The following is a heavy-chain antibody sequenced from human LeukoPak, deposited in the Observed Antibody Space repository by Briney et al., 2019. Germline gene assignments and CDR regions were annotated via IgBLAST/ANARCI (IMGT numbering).Heavy chain of an antibody. Sequence: GGSLRLSCAASGFTFSSYGMHWVRQAPGKGLEWVAVIYYDGSNQYYADSVKGRFTVSRDKAKNTLYLQMDSLRAEDTAVYYCATDRNSGKYYDYWGQGTLVTVSS. V-gene: IGHV3-33*08. CDR2: IYYDGSNQ. CDR3: ATDRNSGKYYDY. J-gene: IGHJ4*02. D-gene: IGHD1-26*01. CDR1: GFTFSSYG.